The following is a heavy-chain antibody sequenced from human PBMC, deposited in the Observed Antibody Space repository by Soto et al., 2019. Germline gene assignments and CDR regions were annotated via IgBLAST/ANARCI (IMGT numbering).Heavy chain of an antibody. Sequence: GASVKVSCKASGGTFSSYAISWVRQAPGQGLEWMGGIIPIFGTANYAQKFQGRVTITADESTSTAYMELSSLRSEDTAVYYCARDYYDPYYYYYGMDVWGQGTTVTVSS. CDR3: ARDYYDPYYYYYGMDV. CDR2: IIPIFGTA. V-gene: IGHV1-69*13. D-gene: IGHD3-22*01. CDR1: GGTFSSYA. J-gene: IGHJ6*02.